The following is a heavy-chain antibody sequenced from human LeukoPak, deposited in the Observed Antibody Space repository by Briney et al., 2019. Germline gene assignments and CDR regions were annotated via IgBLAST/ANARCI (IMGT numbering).Heavy chain of an antibody. Sequence: SETLSLTCSVSGGSVSTSTYYWSWIRQPPGKGLEWIGYIHDSGSTSYNPSLKSPVTILVDTSKNQSSLKLSSVTAADTAVYYCTRCARYCGGDCYPDGFDIWGQGTMVTVSS. CDR3: TRCARYCGGDCYPDGFDI. J-gene: IGHJ3*02. D-gene: IGHD2-21*02. CDR1: GGSVSTSTYY. V-gene: IGHV4-61*01. CDR2: IHDSGST.